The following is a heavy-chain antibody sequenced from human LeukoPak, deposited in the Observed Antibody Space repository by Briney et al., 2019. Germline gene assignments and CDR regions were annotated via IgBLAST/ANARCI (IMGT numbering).Heavy chain of an antibody. V-gene: IGHV1-2*02. D-gene: IGHD3-10*01. CDR1: GYTFTGYY. CDR2: INPNSGGT. J-gene: IGHJ4*02. Sequence: ASVKVSCKASGYTFTGYYMHWVRQAPGQGLEWMGWINPNSGGTNYAQKFQGRVTMTRDTSISTAYMELSRLRSDDTAVYYCARDLEYYGSGSYSRYFDYWGQGTLVTVSS. CDR3: ARDLEYYGSGSYSRYFDY.